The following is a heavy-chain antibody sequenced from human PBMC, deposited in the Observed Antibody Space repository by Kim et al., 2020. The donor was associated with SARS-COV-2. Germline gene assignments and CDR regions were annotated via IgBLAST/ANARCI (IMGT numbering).Heavy chain of an antibody. V-gene: IGHV4-39*01. CDR2: T. CDR3: ARHLRNWYFDL. Sequence: TDYNPSLKGRVTISVDTSKKLFSLRLSSVTAADAAVYYCARHLRNWYFDLWGRGTLVTVSS. J-gene: IGHJ2*01.